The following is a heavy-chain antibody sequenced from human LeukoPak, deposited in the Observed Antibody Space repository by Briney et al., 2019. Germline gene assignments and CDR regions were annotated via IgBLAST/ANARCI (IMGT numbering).Heavy chain of an antibody. Sequence: TSVKVSCKASGYTFTSYYMHWVRQAPGQGLEWMGIINPSGGSTSYAQKFQGRVTMTRDMSTSTVYMELSSLRSEDTAVYYCATGGHVRVYDSSAYYGHYWGQGTLVTVSS. CDR3: ATGGHVRVYDSSAYYGHY. J-gene: IGHJ4*02. D-gene: IGHD3-22*01. V-gene: IGHV1-46*01. CDR2: INPSGGST. CDR1: GYTFTSYY.